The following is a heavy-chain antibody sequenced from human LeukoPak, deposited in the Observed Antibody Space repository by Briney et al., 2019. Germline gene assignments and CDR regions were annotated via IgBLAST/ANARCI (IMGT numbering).Heavy chain of an antibody. CDR2: IWYDGINK. J-gene: IGHJ4*02. CDR3: AKGPLGYCSSTSCYPF. D-gene: IGHD2-2*01. CDR1: GFTFSSYA. V-gene: IGHV3-33*06. Sequence: GGSLRLSCAASGFTFSSYAMHWVRQAPGKGLEWVALIWYDGINKYYADSVQGRFTISRDNSKNTLFLQMISLRAEDTAVYYCAKGPLGYCSSTSCYPFWGQGTLVTVSS.